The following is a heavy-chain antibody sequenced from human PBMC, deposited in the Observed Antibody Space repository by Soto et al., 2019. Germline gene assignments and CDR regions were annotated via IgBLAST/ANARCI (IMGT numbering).Heavy chain of an antibody. D-gene: IGHD3-3*01. CDR3: ASGVTIFGVVIINYYYGMDV. CDR1: GGTFSSYA. Sequence: GASVKVSCKASGGTFSSYAISWVRQAPGQGLEWMGGIIPIFGTANYAQKFQGRVTITADKSTSTAYMELSSLRSEDTAVYYCASGVTIFGVVIINYYYGMDVWGQGTTVTVSS. V-gene: IGHV1-69*06. CDR2: IIPIFGTA. J-gene: IGHJ6*02.